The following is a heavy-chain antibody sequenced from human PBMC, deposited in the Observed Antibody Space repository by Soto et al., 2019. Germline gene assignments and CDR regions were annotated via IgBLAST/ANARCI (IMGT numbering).Heavy chain of an antibody. J-gene: IGHJ6*02. D-gene: IGHD5-18*01. CDR2: VSYDGTEK. V-gene: IGHV3-30*18. CDR1: GFTFYTYG. CDR3: AKVDTPMVTHFYYGMDV. Sequence: GGSLRLSCAASGFTFYTYGIHWVRQAPGKGLEWVAFVSYDGTEKDYADSVKGRFTISRDNSKNTLYLQMNSLRPEDTAVYYCAKVDTPMVTHFYYGMDVWGQGTTVTAP.